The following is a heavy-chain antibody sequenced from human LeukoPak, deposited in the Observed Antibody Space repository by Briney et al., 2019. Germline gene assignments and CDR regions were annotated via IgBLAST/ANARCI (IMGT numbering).Heavy chain of an antibody. Sequence: PGRSLRLSRSASGLTFSSYAMSWVRPAPGKGLEWVSAISGSGGSTYYADSVKGRFTISRDNSKNTLYLQMNSLRAEDTAVYYCAKPYDSSGYPPDAFDIWGQGTMVTVSS. J-gene: IGHJ3*02. CDR3: AKPYDSSGYPPDAFDI. CDR1: GLTFSSYA. CDR2: ISGSGGST. D-gene: IGHD3-22*01. V-gene: IGHV3-23*01.